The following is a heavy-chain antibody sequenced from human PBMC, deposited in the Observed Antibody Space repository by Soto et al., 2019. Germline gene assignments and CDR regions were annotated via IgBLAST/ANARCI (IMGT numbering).Heavy chain of an antibody. Sequence: GGSLRLSCATSGFTFSSYSMNWVRKAPGQGLECVSYFSTSSTIYYADSMKGRFTISRDNAKNSLSLQMNSLRDEDTAVYYCARGTYYYDSSGYYYRFGYFDYWGQGT. D-gene: IGHD3-22*01. CDR3: ARGTYYYDSSGYYYRFGYFDY. CDR1: GFTFSSYS. V-gene: IGHV3-48*02. J-gene: IGHJ4*02. CDR2: FSTSSTI.